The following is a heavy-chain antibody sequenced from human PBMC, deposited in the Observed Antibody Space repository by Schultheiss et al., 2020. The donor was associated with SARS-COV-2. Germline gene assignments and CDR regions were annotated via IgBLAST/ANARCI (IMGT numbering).Heavy chain of an antibody. J-gene: IGHJ6*02. V-gene: IGHV3-9*01. CDR1: GFTFDDYA. D-gene: IGHD5-12*01. Sequence: GGSLRLSCAASGFTFDDYAMHWVRQAPGKGLEWVSGISWNSGSIGYVDSVKGRFTISRDNSKNTLYLQMNSLRAEDTAMYHCAKADNSGSLKHGMDVCGQGTTVTVSS. CDR2: ISWNSGSI. CDR3: AKADNSGSLKHGMDV.